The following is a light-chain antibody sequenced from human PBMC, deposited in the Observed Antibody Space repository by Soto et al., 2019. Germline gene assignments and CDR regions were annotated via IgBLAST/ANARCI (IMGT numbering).Light chain of an antibody. CDR2: GAS. Sequence: EIVMTQSPATLSVSPGERATLSCRASQTVSSNLAWYQQKLGQAPRLLIYGASTRATGVPARFSGSGSGTEFTLTISSLQSEDFAVYYCQQYKVWPPWTFGQGTKVDIK. V-gene: IGKV3-15*01. CDR1: QTVSSN. CDR3: QQYKVWPPWT. J-gene: IGKJ1*01.